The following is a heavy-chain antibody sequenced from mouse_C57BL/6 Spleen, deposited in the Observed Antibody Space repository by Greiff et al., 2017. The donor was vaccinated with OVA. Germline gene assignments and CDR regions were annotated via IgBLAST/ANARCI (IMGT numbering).Heavy chain of an antibody. J-gene: IGHJ4*01. V-gene: IGHV2-2*01. CDR1: GFSLTSYG. CDR2: IWSGGST. Sequence: VKLVESGPGLVQPSQSLSITCTVSGFSLTSYGVHWVRQSPGKGLEWLGVIWSGGSTDYNAAFISRLSISKDNSKSQVFFKMNSLQADDTAIYYCARRATVAYYYAMDYWGQGTSVTVSS. D-gene: IGHD1-1*01. CDR3: ARRATVAYYYAMDY.